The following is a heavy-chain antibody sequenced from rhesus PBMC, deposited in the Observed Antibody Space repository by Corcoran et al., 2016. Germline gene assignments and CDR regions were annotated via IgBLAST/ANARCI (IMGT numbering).Heavy chain of an antibody. D-gene: IGHD3-3*01. Sequence: EVQLVESGGGLVQPGGSLRLSCAASGFTFSSYGMHWVRQAPGKGLEWVEVLSYDGSKKKDADAVKDRCNMYRYNSKNMIYLQMNNLKLEDTAVYYCASQYLDWLLPGYFEFWGQGALVTVSS. V-gene: IGHV3-54*02. CDR2: LSYDGSKK. J-gene: IGHJ1*01. CDR1: GFTFSSYG. CDR3: ASQYLDWLLPGYFEF.